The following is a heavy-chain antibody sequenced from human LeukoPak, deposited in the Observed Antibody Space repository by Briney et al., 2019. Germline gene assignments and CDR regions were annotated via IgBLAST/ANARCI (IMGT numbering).Heavy chain of an antibody. D-gene: IGHD4-17*01. J-gene: IGHJ6*03. V-gene: IGHV4-39*01. CDR1: GGSISSSSYS. CDR3: AGDYRYYYYMDV. Sequence: ASETLSLTCTVSGGSISSSSYSWGWIRQPPGKGLEWIGSIYYSGSTYYNPSLKSRVTISVDTSKNQFSLKLSSVTAADTAVYYCAGDYRYYYYMDVWGKGTTVTISS. CDR2: IYYSGST.